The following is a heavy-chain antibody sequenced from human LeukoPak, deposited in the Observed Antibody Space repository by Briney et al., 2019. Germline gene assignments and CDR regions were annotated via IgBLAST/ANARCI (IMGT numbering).Heavy chain of an antibody. V-gene: IGHV1-8*03. CDR1: GYTFTSYD. D-gene: IGHD2-2*01. CDR2: MNPNSGNT. J-gene: IGHJ6*03. CDR3: ARSGQYASMWYYYYYMDV. Sequence: ASVKVSCKASGYTFTSYDINWVRQATGQGLEWMGWMNPNSGNTGYAQKFQGRVTITRNTSISTACMELSSLRSEDTAVYYCARSGQYASMWYYYYYMDVWGKGTTVTVSS.